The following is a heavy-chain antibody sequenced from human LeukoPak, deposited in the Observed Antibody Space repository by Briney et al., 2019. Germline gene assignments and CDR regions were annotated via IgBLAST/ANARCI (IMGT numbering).Heavy chain of an antibody. CDR2: ISNDGSRK. J-gene: IGHJ4*02. V-gene: IGHV3-30*03. D-gene: IGHD3-3*01. Sequence: PSETLSLTCAVYGGSFSGYYWSWIRQAPGKGLEWVAIISNDGSRKYYGHSVEGRFTISRDNSKNTLYLQMDGLRAEDTAVYYCARDRAWNYFDYWGQGTLVTVSS. CDR3: ARDRAWNYFDY. CDR1: GGSFSGYY.